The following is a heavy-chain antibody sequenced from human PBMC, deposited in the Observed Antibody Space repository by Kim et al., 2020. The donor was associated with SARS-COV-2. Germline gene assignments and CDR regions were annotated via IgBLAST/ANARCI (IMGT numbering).Heavy chain of an antibody. CDR1: GGSISSGGYY. V-gene: IGHV4-31*03. CDR3: ARALGDGYNYYDAFDI. D-gene: IGHD5-12*01. Sequence: SETLSLTCTVSGGSISSGGYYWSWIRQHPGKGLEWIGYIYYSGSTYYNPSLKSRVTISVDTSKNQFSLKLSSVTAADTAVYYCARALGDGYNYYDAFDIWGQGTMVTVSS. J-gene: IGHJ3*02. CDR2: IYYSGST.